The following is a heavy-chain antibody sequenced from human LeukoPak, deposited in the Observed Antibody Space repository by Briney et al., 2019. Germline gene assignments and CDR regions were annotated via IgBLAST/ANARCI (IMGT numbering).Heavy chain of an antibody. CDR2: ISYDGSNK. Sequence: GGSLRLSCAASGFTFSSYGMHWVRQAPGKGLEWVAVISYDGSNKYYADSVKGRFTISRDNSKNTLYLQMNSLRAEDTAVYYCARENVAEVDTAMVNYFDYWGQGTLVTVSS. CDR1: GFTFSSYG. D-gene: IGHD5-18*01. CDR3: ARENVAEVDTAMVNYFDY. V-gene: IGHV3-30*03. J-gene: IGHJ4*02.